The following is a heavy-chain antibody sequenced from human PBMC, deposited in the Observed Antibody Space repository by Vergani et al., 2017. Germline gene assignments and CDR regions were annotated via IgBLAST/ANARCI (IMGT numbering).Heavy chain of an antibody. CDR2: IYYSGST. CDR3: ARVSGTNRNWFDP. J-gene: IGHJ5*02. CDR1: GGSISSYY. Sequence: QVQLQESGPGLVKPSETLSLTCTVSGGSISSYYWSWIRQPPGKGLEWIGYIYYSGSTNYNPSLKSRVTISVDTSKNQFSLKLSSVTAADTAVYYCARVSGTNRNWFDPWGQGTLVTVSS. V-gene: IGHV4-59*01. D-gene: IGHD1-1*01.